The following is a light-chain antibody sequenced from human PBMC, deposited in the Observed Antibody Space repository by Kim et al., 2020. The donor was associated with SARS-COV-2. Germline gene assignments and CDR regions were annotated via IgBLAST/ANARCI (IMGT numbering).Light chain of an antibody. CDR2: DVS. J-gene: IGLJ3*02. V-gene: IGLV2-11*01. CDR3: CSSAGGYTWV. CDR1: SSDVGNYNH. Sequence: QSALTQPRSVSGSPGQSVTISCTGTSSDVGNYNHVSWYQQHPGKAPKLMMYDVSKRVSGVSERFSGSKSGNTASLTISGLQAEDEADYYCCSSAGGYTWVFGGGTQLTVL.